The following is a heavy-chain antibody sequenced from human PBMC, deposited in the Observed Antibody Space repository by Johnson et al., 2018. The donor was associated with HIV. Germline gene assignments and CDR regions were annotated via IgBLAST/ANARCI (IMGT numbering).Heavy chain of an antibody. CDR1: QFTFSGHG. CDR2: TSFAGTKR. V-gene: IGHV3-30*03. J-gene: IGHJ3*02. D-gene: IGHD3-9*01. CDR3: ARDGRDLVTRGSFDI. Sequence: QVQLVESGGGVVQPGRSLRLSCVASQFTFSGHGMHWPRQAPGKGQEWVASTSFAGTKRHYANSVRGRFSISRDNSKNMLYLQMNSLRPEDTAVYYCARDGRDLVTRGSFDIWGQGTVVTVSS.